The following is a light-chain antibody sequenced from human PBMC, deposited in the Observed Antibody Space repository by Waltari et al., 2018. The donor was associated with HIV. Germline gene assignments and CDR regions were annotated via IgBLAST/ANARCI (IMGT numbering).Light chain of an antibody. Sequence: NFVLTQPHSVSESPGKTVTISCTRNSGSIARNDVQRYQHRPCSSPTTVIYEDTQRPSGVPDRFSGSIDSSSNSASLLISGLTTEDEADYYCQSYGSTNQVFGGGTKLTVL. CDR1: SGSIARND. J-gene: IGLJ2*01. CDR2: EDT. V-gene: IGLV6-57*01. CDR3: QSYGSTNQV.